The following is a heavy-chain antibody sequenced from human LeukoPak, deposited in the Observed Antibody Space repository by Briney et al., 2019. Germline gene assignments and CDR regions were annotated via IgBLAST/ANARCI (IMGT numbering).Heavy chain of an antibody. CDR3: AKDPYYDSSGYPGGYFDY. J-gene: IGHJ4*02. CDR1: GFTFSSYE. V-gene: IGHV3-48*03. CDR2: ISSSGSTI. Sequence: GGSLRLSCAASGFTFSSYEMNWVRQAPGKGLEWVSYISSSGSTIYYADSVKGRFTISRDNAKNSLYLQMNSLRAEDTAVYYCAKDPYYDSSGYPGGYFDYWGQGTLVTVSS. D-gene: IGHD3-22*01.